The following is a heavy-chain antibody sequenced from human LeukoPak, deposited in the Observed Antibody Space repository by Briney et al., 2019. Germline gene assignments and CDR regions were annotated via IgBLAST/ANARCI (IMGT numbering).Heavy chain of an antibody. D-gene: IGHD2-2*01. Sequence: PGGSLRLSCAASGFTFSSYLMHWFRQAPGKGLVWVSRMNDDGTITTYADSVKGRFTISRDNAKNRLYLQMNSLRVEDTAVYYCARSVPGNAYDIWGQGTMVTVSS. CDR3: ARSVPGNAYDI. J-gene: IGHJ3*02. CDR1: GFTFSSYL. CDR2: MNDDGTIT. V-gene: IGHV3-74*01.